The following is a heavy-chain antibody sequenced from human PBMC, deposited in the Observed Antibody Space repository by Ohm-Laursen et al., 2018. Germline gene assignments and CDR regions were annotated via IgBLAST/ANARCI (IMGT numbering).Heavy chain of an antibody. CDR1: GGSVSSDY. V-gene: IGHV4-59*02. Sequence: PSETLSLTCTVSGGSVSSDYWNWIRQPPGKGLEWIGYIYYSGSTNYNPSLKSRVTISVDTSKNQFSLKLSSVTAADTAVYYCAAYCSSTSCHNFDYWGQGTLVTVSS. J-gene: IGHJ4*02. D-gene: IGHD2-2*01. CDR2: IYYSGST. CDR3: AAYCSSTSCHNFDY.